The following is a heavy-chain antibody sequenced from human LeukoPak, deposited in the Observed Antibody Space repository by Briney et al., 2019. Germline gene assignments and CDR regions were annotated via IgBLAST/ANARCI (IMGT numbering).Heavy chain of an antibody. CDR1: GFTFSSYG. J-gene: IGHJ3*02. V-gene: IGHV3-33*01. D-gene: IGHD4-23*01. Sequence: GGSLRLSCAASGFTFSSYGMHWVRQAPGKGLEWVAVIWYDENKKFYAGSVKGRFTISRDNFKSTLYLQMDSLRVEDTAVYYCAREGLTSTPNNAFDIWGQGSVVTVSS. CDR3: AREGLTSTPNNAFDI. CDR2: IWYDENKK.